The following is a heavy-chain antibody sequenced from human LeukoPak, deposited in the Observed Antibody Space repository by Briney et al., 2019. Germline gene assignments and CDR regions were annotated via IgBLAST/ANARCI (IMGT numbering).Heavy chain of an antibody. CDR1: GGSITSYY. V-gene: IGHV4-59*08. J-gene: IGHJ4*02. Sequence: PSETLSLTCTVSGGSITSYYWSWIRQPPGKGLEWIGYINNSGRTNYKPALKSRVTISLNTSKNQLSLKLNSVTAADTAVYFCSGLDWSNYSIDYWGQGTLVTVSS. D-gene: IGHD3-3*01. CDR2: INNSGRT. CDR3: SGLDWSNYSIDY.